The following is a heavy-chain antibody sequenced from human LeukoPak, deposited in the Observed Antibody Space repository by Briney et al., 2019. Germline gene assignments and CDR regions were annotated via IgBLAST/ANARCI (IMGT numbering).Heavy chain of an antibody. D-gene: IGHD6-19*01. J-gene: IGHJ6*02. V-gene: IGHV1-69*04. Sequence: ASVKVSCKASGGTFSSYTISWVRQAPGQGLEWMGRIIPVLGIANYAQKFQGRVTITADKSTSTAYMELSSLRAEDTAVYYCARDPEAVAGTRGAYYYYGMDVWGQGTTVTVSS. CDR2: IIPVLGIA. CDR1: GGTFSSYT. CDR3: ARDPEAVAGTRGAYYYYGMDV.